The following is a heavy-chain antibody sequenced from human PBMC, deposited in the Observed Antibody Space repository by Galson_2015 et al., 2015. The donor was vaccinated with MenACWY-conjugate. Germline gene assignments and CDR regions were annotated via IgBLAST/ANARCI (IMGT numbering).Heavy chain of an antibody. V-gene: IGHV1-3*04. J-gene: IGHJ5*01. D-gene: IGHD2-21*01. CDR3: ARDDPGGGDASNSQNCFDF. Sequence: SVKVSCKASGYSFTSNAMHWVRQAPGQGLEWMGWLSTGQGNTKYSQKFQGRVTITRDTSASTAYMEMSSLRSEDTAVYYCARDDPGGGDASNSQNCFDFWGQGTLVTVSS. CDR2: LSTGQGNT. CDR1: GYSFTSNA.